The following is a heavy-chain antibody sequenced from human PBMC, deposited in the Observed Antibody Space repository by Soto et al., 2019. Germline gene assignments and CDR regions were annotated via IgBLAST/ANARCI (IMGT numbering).Heavy chain of an antibody. D-gene: IGHD6-13*01. CDR1: GESFNGYY. CDR3: ARGKRGSSWYRGEEKYYYYGMDV. Sequence: PSETLSLTCTAYGESFNGYYWSWIRQPPGKGLEWIGEIHHSGSTNYNPSLKSRVTFSIDTSKRQFSLKVRSVTAADMAVYYCARGKRGSSWYRGEEKYYYYGMDVWGQGTPVTVSS. CDR2: IHHSGST. V-gene: IGHV4-34*01. J-gene: IGHJ6*02.